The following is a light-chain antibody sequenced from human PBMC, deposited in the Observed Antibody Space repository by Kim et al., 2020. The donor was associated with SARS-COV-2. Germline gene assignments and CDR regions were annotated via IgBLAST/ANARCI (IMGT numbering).Light chain of an antibody. CDR3: FSYTNTDTGV. V-gene: IGLV2-14*03. CDR1: SSDVGGYDY. Sequence: GQSITITCTGNSSDVGGYDYVSWYQQHPDKAPKLMIYAVSKRPSGVSDRFSGSKSGNTASLTISGLQAEDEADYYCFSYTNTDTGVFGGGTQLTVL. J-gene: IGLJ3*02. CDR2: AVS.